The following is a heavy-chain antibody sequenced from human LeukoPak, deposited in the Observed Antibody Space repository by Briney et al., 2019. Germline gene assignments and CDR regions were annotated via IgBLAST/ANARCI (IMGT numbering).Heavy chain of an antibody. D-gene: IGHD3-10*01. CDR2: INPNSGGT. V-gene: IGHV1-2*02. J-gene: IGHJ4*02. CDR3: ARDRELRIRGVILPLY. CDR1: GYTFTGYY. Sequence: ASVKVSCKASGYTFTGYYMHWVRQAPGQGLEWMGCINPNSGGTNYAQKFQGRVTMTRDTSISTAYMELSRLRSDDTAVYYCARDRELRIRGVILPLYWDQGTLVTVSS.